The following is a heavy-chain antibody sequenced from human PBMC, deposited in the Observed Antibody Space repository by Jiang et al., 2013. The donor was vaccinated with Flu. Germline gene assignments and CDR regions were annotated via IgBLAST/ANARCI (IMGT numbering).Heavy chain of an antibody. D-gene: IGHD3-22*01. Sequence: GPGLVKPSQTLSLTCTVSGGSISSGSYYWSWIRQPAGKGLEWIGRIYPSGSTNYNPSLKSRVTISVDTSKNQFSLKLSSVTAADTAVYYCARGFPKYDSSGFVGDWLDPWGQGTLVTVSS. CDR2: IYPSGST. CDR1: GGSISSGSYY. V-gene: IGHV4-61*02. CDR3: ARGFPKYDSSGFVGDWLDP. J-gene: IGHJ5*02.